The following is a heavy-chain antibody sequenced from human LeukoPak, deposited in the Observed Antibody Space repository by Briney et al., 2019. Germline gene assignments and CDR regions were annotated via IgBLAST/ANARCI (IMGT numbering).Heavy chain of an antibody. CDR2: IYYSGST. J-gene: IGHJ4*02. CDR3: ARVEVPAALFDY. Sequence: SETLSLTCTVSGGSISSYYWSWIRQPPGKGLEWIGYIYYSGSTNYNPSLTSRVTISVDTSKNQFSLKLSSVTAADTAVYYCARVEVPAALFDYWGQGTLVTVSS. D-gene: IGHD2-2*01. V-gene: IGHV4-59*01. CDR1: GGSISSYY.